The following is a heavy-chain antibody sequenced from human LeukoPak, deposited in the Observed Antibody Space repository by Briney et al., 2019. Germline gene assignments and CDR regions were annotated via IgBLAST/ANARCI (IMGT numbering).Heavy chain of an antibody. Sequence: GGSLRLSCVASGFTFNKYGIHWVRQAPGKGLEWVVVIWNDGSNEYYADSVKGRLAISRDNDKNTVNLQMNSLRAEDTAVYYCGGKWRGLGVRGWFELRGQGTLVTVSS. J-gene: IGHJ5*02. V-gene: IGHV3-33*01. CDR3: GGKWRGLGVRGWFEL. CDR2: IWNDGSNE. CDR1: GFTFNKYG. D-gene: IGHD3-10*01.